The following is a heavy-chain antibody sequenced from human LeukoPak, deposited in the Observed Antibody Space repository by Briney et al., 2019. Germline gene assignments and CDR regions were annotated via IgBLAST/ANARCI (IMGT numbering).Heavy chain of an antibody. CDR2: IIPIFGTA. CDR3: ARGGRYCSSTSCPGDY. CDR1: GGTFSSYA. V-gene: IGHV1-69*05. Sequence: ASVKVSCKASGGTFSSYAISWVRQAPGQGLEWMGGIIPIFGTANYAQKFQGRVTITTDESTSTAYMELSSLRSEDTAVCYCARGGRYCSSTSCPGDYWGQGTLVTVSS. D-gene: IGHD2-2*01. J-gene: IGHJ4*02.